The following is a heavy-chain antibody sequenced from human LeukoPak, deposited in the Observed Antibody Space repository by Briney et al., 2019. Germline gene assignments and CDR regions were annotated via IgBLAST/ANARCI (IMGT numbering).Heavy chain of an antibody. D-gene: IGHD3-22*01. CDR2: IWYDGSNK. J-gene: IGHJ4*02. CDR3: ARENDSSGSFDY. CDR1: GFIFSNYW. V-gene: IGHV3-33*08. Sequence: GGSLRLSCATPGFIFSNYWMSWVRQVPGKGLEWVAFIWYDGSNKYYADSVKGRFTISRDNSKNTLYLQMNSLRAEDTAVYNCARENDSSGSFDYWGQGTLVTVSS.